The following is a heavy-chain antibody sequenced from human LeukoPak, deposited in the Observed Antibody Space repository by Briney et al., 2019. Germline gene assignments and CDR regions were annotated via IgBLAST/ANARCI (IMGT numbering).Heavy chain of an antibody. CDR2: IYYSGST. V-gene: IGHV4-59*01. Sequence: TSSETQSLTCTVSGGSISSYYWSWIRQPPGKGLEWIGYIYYSGSTNYNPSLKSRVTISVDTSKNQFSLKLSSVTAADTAVYYCARGPYRQVVPFDYWGQGTLVTVSS. J-gene: IGHJ4*02. CDR3: ARGPYRQVVPFDY. CDR1: GGSISSYY. D-gene: IGHD2-21*01.